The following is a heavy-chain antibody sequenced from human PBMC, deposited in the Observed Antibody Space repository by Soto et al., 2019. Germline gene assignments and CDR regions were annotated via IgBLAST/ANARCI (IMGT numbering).Heavy chain of an antibody. Sequence: GGSLRLSCAASGFTFSSYGMHWVRQAPGKGLEWVAVISYDGSNKYYADSVKGRFTISRDNSKNTLYLQMNSLRAEDTAVYYCAKDIVVSESMTNYYYYGMDVWGQGTTVTVSS. CDR3: AKDIVVSESMTNYYYYGMDV. CDR2: ISYDGSNK. J-gene: IGHJ6*02. V-gene: IGHV3-30*18. CDR1: GFTFSSYG. D-gene: IGHD3-22*01.